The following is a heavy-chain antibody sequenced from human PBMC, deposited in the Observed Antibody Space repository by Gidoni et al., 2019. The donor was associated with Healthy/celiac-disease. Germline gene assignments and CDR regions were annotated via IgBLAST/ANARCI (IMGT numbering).Heavy chain of an antibody. J-gene: IGHJ4*02. CDR3: ARLMHAVLDYDILTGYHGSFDY. CDR2: IYYSGST. D-gene: IGHD3-9*01. Sequence: QFQLQESGPGLVQPSETLSLTCTVSGGSISSYYWSWIRQPPGKGLEWIGYIYYSGSTNYNPSLKSRVTIAVDTSKSQFSLKLSSVTAADTAVYYCARLMHAVLDYDILTGYHGSFDYWGQGTLVTVSS. V-gene: IGHV4-59*08. CDR1: GGSISSYY.